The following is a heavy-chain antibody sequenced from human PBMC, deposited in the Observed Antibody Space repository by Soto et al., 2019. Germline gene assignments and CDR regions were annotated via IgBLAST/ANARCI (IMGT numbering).Heavy chain of an antibody. J-gene: IGHJ5*02. D-gene: IGHD6-25*01. CDR2: MYYSGTT. CDR3: AVVDSTGNWFDP. V-gene: IGHV4-39*01. Sequence: PSETLSLTCPVSGGSISSSDFYWGWLRQTPGKGLEFIGSMYYSGTTYYNPSLKSRVTISVDTPKNQFTLKLISVTAADTAVYYCAVVDSTGNWFDPWGEGALVTVSS. CDR1: GGSISSSDFY.